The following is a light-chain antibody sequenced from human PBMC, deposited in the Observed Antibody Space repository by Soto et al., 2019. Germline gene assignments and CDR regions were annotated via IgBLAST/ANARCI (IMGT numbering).Light chain of an antibody. CDR3: QQYGSSLRT. CDR2: AAS. V-gene: IGKV3-20*01. J-gene: IGKJ2*01. Sequence: EIVLTQSPGTLSLSPGERATRSCRASQSVGGNYLAWYQQKPGQAPRLLVYAASTRATGIPYRFSCSGSGTDFSLTISRLEPEDFAVYYCQQYGSSLRTFGQGTKLEIK. CDR1: QSVGGNY.